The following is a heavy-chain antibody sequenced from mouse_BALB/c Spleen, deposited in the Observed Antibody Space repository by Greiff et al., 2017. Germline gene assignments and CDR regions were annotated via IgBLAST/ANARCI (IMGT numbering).Heavy chain of an antibody. CDR1: GFTFSSYA. CDR2: ISSGGST. Sequence: EVKLMESGGGLVTPGGSLKISCAASGFTFSSYAMSWVRQTPEKRLEWVASISSGGSTYYPDSVKGRFTISRDNARNILYLQMSSLRSEDTAMYYCARGDGSRGFDYWGQGTTLTVSS. J-gene: IGHJ2*01. V-gene: IGHV5-6-5*01. CDR3: ARGDGSRGFDY. D-gene: IGHD1-1*01.